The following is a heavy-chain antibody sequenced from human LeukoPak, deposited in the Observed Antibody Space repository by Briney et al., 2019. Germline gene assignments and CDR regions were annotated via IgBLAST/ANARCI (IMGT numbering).Heavy chain of an antibody. Sequence: GGSLRLSCAASGFTFSSYGMHWVRQAPGKGLEWVAVISFDGSNKYYADSVKGRFTISRDNSKNTLYLQMNSLRAEDTAVYYCAKDIEEWLVKGGGCFDYWGQGTLVTVSS. D-gene: IGHD6-19*01. CDR3: AKDIEEWLVKGGGCFDY. V-gene: IGHV3-30*18. CDR2: ISFDGSNK. J-gene: IGHJ4*02. CDR1: GFTFSSYG.